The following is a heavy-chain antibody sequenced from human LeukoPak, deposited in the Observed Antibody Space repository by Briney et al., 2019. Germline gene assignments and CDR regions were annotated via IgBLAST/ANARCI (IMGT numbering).Heavy chain of an antibody. CDR2: INPRDGTT. CDR1: GHTFNNHF. V-gene: IGHV1-46*02. J-gene: IGHJ4*02. CDR3: ARGADQEFDF. Sequence: ASVKVSCKSSGHTFNNHFIHWVRQAPGQGLEWMGMINPRDGTTRTSQNFQGRVTVTRDTSTSTLYMDLSSLRSEDTATYFCARGADQEFDFWGQGTLVTVSS.